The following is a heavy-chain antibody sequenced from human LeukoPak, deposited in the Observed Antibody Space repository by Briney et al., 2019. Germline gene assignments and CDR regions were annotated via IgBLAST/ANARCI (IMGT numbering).Heavy chain of an antibody. J-gene: IGHJ5*02. D-gene: IGHD6-13*01. CDR1: GYTFTSYA. CDR3: ARDGSSSWYNWFDP. Sequence: ASVKVSCKASGYTFTSYAMHWVRQAPGQRLEWMGWINAGNGNTKYSQEFQGRVTITRDTSASTAYMELSSLRSDDTAVYYCARDGSSSWYNWFDPWGQGTLVTVSS. V-gene: IGHV1-3*01. CDR2: INAGNGNT.